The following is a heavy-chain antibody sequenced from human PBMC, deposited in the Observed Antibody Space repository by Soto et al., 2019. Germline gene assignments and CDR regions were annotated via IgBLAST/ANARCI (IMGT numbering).Heavy chain of an antibody. CDR3: VRQGIDYLHGLVDV. J-gene: IGHJ6*02. V-gene: IGHV4-59*08. Sequence: QVQLQQSGPRLVKPSETLSLTCTVSSGPDSSHNWGWIRQPPGRGLEWIGYVYYTGDTSYNPSLRGWVXXSADTSTNHISLTLSSVTAADTAVYYCVRQGIDYLHGLVDVWGQGTTVSVSS. CDR2: VYYTGDT. CDR1: SGPDSSHN. D-gene: IGHD4-17*01.